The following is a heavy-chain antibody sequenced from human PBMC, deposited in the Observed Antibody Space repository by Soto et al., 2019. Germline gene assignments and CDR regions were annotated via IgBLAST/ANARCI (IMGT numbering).Heavy chain of an antibody. V-gene: IGHV4-39*01. CDR1: GGSISSSSYY. CDR2: IYYSGST. D-gene: IGHD3-3*01. J-gene: IGHJ5*02. Sequence: QLQLQESGPGLVKPSETLSLTCTVSGGSISSSSYYWGWIRQPPGKGLEWIGSIYYSGSTYYNPSLKSRVTISVDTSKNQFSLKLSSVTAADTAVYYCARLLRKYDFWSGYYPGYWFDPWGQGTLVTVSS. CDR3: ARLLRKYDFWSGYYPGYWFDP.